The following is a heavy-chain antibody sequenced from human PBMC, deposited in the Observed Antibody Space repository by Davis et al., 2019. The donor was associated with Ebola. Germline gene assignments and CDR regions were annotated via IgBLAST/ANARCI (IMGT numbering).Heavy chain of an antibody. Sequence: ASVKVSCKASGYTFTSYYMHWVRQAPGQGLEWMGRINPNSGGTNYAQKFQGRVTMTRDTSISTAYMELSRLRSDDTAVYYCARVVYSEQWLANWFDPWGQGTLVTVSS. J-gene: IGHJ5*02. D-gene: IGHD6-19*01. V-gene: IGHV1-2*06. CDR3: ARVVYSEQWLANWFDP. CDR1: GYTFTSYY. CDR2: INPNSGGT.